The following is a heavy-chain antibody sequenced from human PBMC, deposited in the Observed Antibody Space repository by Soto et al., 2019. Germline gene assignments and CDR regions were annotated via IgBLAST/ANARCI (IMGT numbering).Heavy chain of an antibody. V-gene: IGHV4-34*01. D-gene: IGHD1-1*01. CDR3: ARGRPAIATRRFDS. CDR1: GGSFSDSY. CDR2: ISNSGRT. J-gene: IGHJ5*01. Sequence: SETLSLTCAVFGGSFSDSYWSWIRQSPGKGLEWIGEISNSGRTYYNPSLKSRVTISGDTSKNQFSLEVRSVAAADTGTYYCARGRPAIATRRFDSWGQGLLVTVSS.